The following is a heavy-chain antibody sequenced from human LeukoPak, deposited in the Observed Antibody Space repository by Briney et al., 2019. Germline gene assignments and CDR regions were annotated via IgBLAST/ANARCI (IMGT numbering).Heavy chain of an antibody. Sequence: ASVQVSCKASGYTFTSYDINWVRQATGQGLEWMGWMNPNSGNTGYAQKFQGRVTITRNTSISTAYMELSSLRSEDTAVYYCARVHCSSTSCWFPKNAFDIWGQGTMVTVSS. J-gene: IGHJ3*02. CDR2: MNPNSGNT. D-gene: IGHD2-2*01. CDR3: ARVHCSSTSCWFPKNAFDI. V-gene: IGHV1-8*03. CDR1: GYTFTSYD.